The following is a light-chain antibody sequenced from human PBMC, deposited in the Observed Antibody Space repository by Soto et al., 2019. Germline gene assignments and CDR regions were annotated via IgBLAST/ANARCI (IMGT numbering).Light chain of an antibody. CDR3: QHYRTS. Sequence: EIVLTQSPGTLSLSPGERATLSCRASQSVSRSYLAWYQQKPGQAPRQLIYGASSRATGIPDRFSGSGSGTDFTLTITRLEPEDFAVYSCQHYRTSFGGGTRVEIK. CDR2: GAS. V-gene: IGKV3-20*01. J-gene: IGKJ4*01. CDR1: QSVSRSY.